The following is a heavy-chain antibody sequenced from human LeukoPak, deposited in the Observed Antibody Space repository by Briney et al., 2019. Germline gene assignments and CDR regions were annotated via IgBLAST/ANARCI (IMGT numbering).Heavy chain of an antibody. D-gene: IGHD3-16*01. Sequence: GGSLRLSCAASGFTFSSYSINWVRQAPGKGLEWVASINHNGNVNYYVDSVEGRFTISRDNAKNSLYLQMSNLRAEDTAVYFCARGGGLDVWGQGATVTVSS. J-gene: IGHJ6*02. CDR3: ARGGGLDV. CDR2: INHNGNVN. V-gene: IGHV3-7*03. CDR1: GFTFSSYS.